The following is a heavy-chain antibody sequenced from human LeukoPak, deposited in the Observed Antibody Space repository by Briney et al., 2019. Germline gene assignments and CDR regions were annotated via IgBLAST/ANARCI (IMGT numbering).Heavy chain of an antibody. Sequence: GGSLRLSCAASGFTFSNDAMHWVRQAPGKGLEWVAFIWFDGSNKHYADSVKGRFTISRDNSEDTLYLQMNSLRAEDTAVYYCVRDPSGSGFAFDSWGQGALVTVSS. J-gene: IGHJ4*02. CDR2: IWFDGSNK. D-gene: IGHD1-1*01. CDR3: VRDPSGSGFAFDS. CDR1: GFTFSNDA. V-gene: IGHV3-33*01.